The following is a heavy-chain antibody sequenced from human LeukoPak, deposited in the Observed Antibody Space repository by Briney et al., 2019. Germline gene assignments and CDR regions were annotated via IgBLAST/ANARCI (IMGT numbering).Heavy chain of an antibody. CDR3: ARYGDYVGAAVFDY. D-gene: IGHD4-17*01. J-gene: IGHJ4*02. CDR2: IYYSGST. CDR1: GGSISSSSYY. V-gene: IGHV4-39*07. Sequence: SETLSLTCTVSGGSISSSSYYWGWIRQPPGKGLEWIGSIYYSGSTYYNPSLKSRVTISVDTSKNQFSLKLSSVTAADTAVYYCARYGDYVGAAVFDYWGQGTLVTVSS.